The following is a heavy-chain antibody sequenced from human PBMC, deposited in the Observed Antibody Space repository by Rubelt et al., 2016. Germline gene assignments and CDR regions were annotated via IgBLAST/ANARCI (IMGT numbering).Heavy chain of an antibody. CDR3: AAGMDPDH. D-gene: IGHD3-10*01. CDR2: ISSSTI. J-gene: IGHJ4*02. Sequence: EVYLVESGGGLVQPGGSLRLSCAASGFTFSSYSMNWVRQAPGKGLEWVSYISSSTIYYADSVKGRFTISRDNAKNSRYLQMNSLRDEDTAVYYCAAGMDPDHWGQGTLVTVSS. CDR1: GFTFSSYS. V-gene: IGHV3-48*02.